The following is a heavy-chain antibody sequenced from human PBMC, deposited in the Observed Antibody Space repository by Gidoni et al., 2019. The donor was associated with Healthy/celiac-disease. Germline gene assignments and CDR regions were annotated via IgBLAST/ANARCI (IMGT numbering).Heavy chain of an antibody. V-gene: IGHV1-2*02. J-gene: IGHJ2*01. CDR3: ARDRSSGWSPTVWYFDL. D-gene: IGHD6-19*01. CDR2: INPNSGGT. Sequence: QVQLVQSGAEVKKPGASVKVSCKASGYTCTGYYRHWVRQAPGQGLGWMGWINPNSGGTNYAQKFQGRVTMTRDTSISTAYMELSRLRSDDTAVYYCARDRSSGWSPTVWYFDLWGRGTLVTVSS. CDR1: GYTCTGYY.